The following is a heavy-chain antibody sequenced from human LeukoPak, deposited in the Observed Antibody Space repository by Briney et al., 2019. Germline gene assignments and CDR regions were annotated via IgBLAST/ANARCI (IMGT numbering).Heavy chain of an antibody. CDR1: GFTFSSHL. Sequence: GGSLRLSCAASGFTFSSHLISWLRQPPGKGLVWVLGISRSGGNTYYADSVTGRLTISRDNSKNLLYLQMNSRRAQGTAVYYCTKAATKTCGSESYSADYWGQGSLVTVSS. V-gene: IGHV3-23*01. CDR2: ISRSGGNT. D-gene: IGHD3-10*01. J-gene: IGHJ4*02. CDR3: TKAATKTCGSESYSADY.